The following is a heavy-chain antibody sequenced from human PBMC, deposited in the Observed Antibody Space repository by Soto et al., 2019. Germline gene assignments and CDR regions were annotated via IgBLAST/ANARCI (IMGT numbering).Heavy chain of an antibody. Sequence: QVQLVQSGAEVKKTGSSVKLSCKASGGTFSSYAISWVRQAPGQGLEWMGGIIPIFGTANYAQKFQGRVTITADESTSTAYMELSSRRSEDTAVYYGARDPAGGGGNSISGADWGQGTLVTVSS. V-gene: IGHV1-69*01. CDR2: IIPIFGTA. CDR1: GGTFSSYA. CDR3: ARDPAGGGGNSISGAD. J-gene: IGHJ4*02. D-gene: IGHD2-21*02.